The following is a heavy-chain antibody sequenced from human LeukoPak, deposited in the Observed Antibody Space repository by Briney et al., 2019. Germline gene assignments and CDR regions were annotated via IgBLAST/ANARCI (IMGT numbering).Heavy chain of an antibody. CDR3: ARDCSGGSCVDY. CDR2: IKQDGSEK. Sequence: GGSLRLSCVASGFTLSSYWMSWVRQAPGKGLEWVANIKQDGSEKYYVDSVKGRFTISRDNAKNSLYLQMNSLRAEDTAVYYCARDCSGGSCVDYWGQGTLVTVSS. J-gene: IGHJ4*02. V-gene: IGHV3-7*03. D-gene: IGHD2-15*01. CDR1: GFTLSSYW.